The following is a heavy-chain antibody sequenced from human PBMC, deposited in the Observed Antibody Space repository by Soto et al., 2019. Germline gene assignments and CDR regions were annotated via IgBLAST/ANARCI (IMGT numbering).Heavy chain of an antibody. Sequence: QVQLVASGGGVVQPGRSLRLSCAASGFTFSSYGMHWVRQAPGKGLEWVAVIWYDGSNKYYADSVKGRFTISRDNSKNTLYLQMNSLRAEDTAVYYCARDQGRGYNYGFDYWGQGTLVTVSS. D-gene: IGHD5-18*01. V-gene: IGHV3-33*01. CDR2: IWYDGSNK. J-gene: IGHJ4*02. CDR1: GFTFSSYG. CDR3: ARDQGRGYNYGFDY.